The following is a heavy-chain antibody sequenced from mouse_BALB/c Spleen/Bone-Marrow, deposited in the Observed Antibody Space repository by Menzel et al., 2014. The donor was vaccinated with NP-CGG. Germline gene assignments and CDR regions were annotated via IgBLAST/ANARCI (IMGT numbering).Heavy chain of an antibody. CDR1: GYSFTDYN. Sequence: EVQLQQSGPELEKPGASVKMSCKASGYSFTDYNMNWVKQSNGKSLEWIGNIDPSYGGTTYNQKFKGKATLTVDKSSSTVYTQLKSLTSEDSAVYYCARGHDGYRTWFAYWGQGTLVTVSA. J-gene: IGHJ3*01. V-gene: IGHV1-39*01. CDR3: ARGHDGYRTWFAY. CDR2: IDPSYGGT. D-gene: IGHD2-3*01.